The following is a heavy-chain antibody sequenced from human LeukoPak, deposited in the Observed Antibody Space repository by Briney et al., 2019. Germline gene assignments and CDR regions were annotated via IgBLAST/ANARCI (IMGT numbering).Heavy chain of an antibody. V-gene: IGHV1-69*05. CDR1: GGTFSSYA. J-gene: IGHJ5*02. CDR2: IIPIFGTA. D-gene: IGHD2-2*02. CDR3: ARDLEWGYCSSTSCYTGFDP. Sequence: GASVKVSCKASGGTFSSYAISWVRQAPGQGLEWMGGIIPIFGTANYAQKFQGRVTITTDESTSTAYMELSSLRSEDTAVYYCARDLEWGYCSSTSCYTGFDPWGQGTLVTVSS.